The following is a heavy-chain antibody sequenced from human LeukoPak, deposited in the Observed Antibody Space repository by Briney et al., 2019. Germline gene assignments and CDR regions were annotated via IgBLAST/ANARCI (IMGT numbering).Heavy chain of an antibody. CDR2: IYYNGST. D-gene: IGHD4-11*01. Sequence: SETLSLTCTVSGGSISNYYWSWIRQPPGKGLEWIGYIYYNGSTNCNPSLKSRVTISVDTSKNQFSLKLSSVTAADTAVYYCARTPTTLSRYGMDVWGQGTTVTVSS. CDR3: ARTPTTLSRYGMDV. V-gene: IGHV4-59*01. CDR1: GGSISNYY. J-gene: IGHJ6*02.